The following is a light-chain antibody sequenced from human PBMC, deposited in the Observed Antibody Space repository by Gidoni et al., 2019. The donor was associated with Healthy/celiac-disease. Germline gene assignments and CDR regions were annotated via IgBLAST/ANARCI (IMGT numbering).Light chain of an antibody. V-gene: IGKV1-39*01. J-gene: IGKJ4*01. CDR3: QQSYSTPLT. Sequence: DIQMTQSPSYLSASVGDRVTITCRASQSLSSYLNWYQQKPGKAPKLLIYAASSLQSGVPSRFSGSGSGTDFTLTISSLQPEDFATYYCQQSYSTPLTFXGXTKVEIK. CDR2: AAS. CDR1: QSLSSY.